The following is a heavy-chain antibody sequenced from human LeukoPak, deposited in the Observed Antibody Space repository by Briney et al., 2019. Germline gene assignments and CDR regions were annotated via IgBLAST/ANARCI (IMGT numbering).Heavy chain of an antibody. Sequence: PGGSLGLSCAASGXTFSTSGMHWVRQAPGKGLEWVAVIWYDGSNKYYADSVRGRFTISRDNSRNTLYLQMNSLRAEDTAVYYCARGQGYNFDWFDPWGQGTLVTVSS. D-gene: IGHD5-24*01. CDR2: IWYDGSNK. V-gene: IGHV3-33*01. CDR3: ARGQGYNFDWFDP. J-gene: IGHJ5*02. CDR1: GXTFSTSG.